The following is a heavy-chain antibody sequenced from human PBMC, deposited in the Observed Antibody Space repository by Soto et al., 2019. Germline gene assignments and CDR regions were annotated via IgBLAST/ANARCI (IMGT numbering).Heavy chain of an antibody. D-gene: IGHD3-22*01. CDR2: IYWDDDK. J-gene: IGHJ4*02. Sequence: QITLKESGPTLVKPTQTLTLTCTFSGFSLSTYGVGVSWIRQPPGKALEWLALIYWDDDKRYSPSLNSRLTNNKETSKNQVVLKMTNMDPVDTGTYYCARPFPYDGRYYQYFFDYWGQGTLVTVSS. CDR1: GFSLSTYGVG. V-gene: IGHV2-5*02. CDR3: ARPFPYDGRYYQYFFDY.